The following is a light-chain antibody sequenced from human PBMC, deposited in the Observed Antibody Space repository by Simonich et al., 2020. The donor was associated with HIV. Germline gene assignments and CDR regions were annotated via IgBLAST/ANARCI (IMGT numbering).Light chain of an antibody. CDR1: SGSIASNY. J-gene: IGLJ3*02. CDR3: QSYDSSSHWV. V-gene: IGLV6-57*03. Sequence: NFMLTQPHSVSESPGKTVTISCTRSSGSIASNYVQWYQQRPGSAPTTVLYEDNQRPSGVPDRVSGSIDSSSNSASLTISGLKTEDEADYYCQSYDSSSHWVFGGGTKLTVL. CDR2: EDN.